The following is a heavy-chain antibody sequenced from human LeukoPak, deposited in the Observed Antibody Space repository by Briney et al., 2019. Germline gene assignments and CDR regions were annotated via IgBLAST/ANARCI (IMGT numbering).Heavy chain of an antibody. CDR1: GFTFGDYA. Sequence: SPRLSCTASGFTFGDYAMSWFRQAPGEGLEWVGFIRSKAHGGTTEYAASVKGRFTISRDDSKSIAYLQMDSLKTEDTAVYYCTRAGRYCSGGSCYSFYWGQGTLVTVSS. CDR2: IRSKAHGGTT. J-gene: IGHJ4*02. CDR3: TRAGRYCSGGSCYSFY. V-gene: IGHV3-49*03. D-gene: IGHD2-15*01.